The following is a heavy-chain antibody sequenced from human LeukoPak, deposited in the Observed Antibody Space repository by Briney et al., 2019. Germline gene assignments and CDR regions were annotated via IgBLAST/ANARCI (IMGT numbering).Heavy chain of an antibody. CDR1: GFTFGKYW. J-gene: IGHJ6*02. CDR3: ARDTAMATGMDV. CDR2: IKLDGSEK. D-gene: IGHD5-18*01. Sequence: GGSLRLSCVASGFTFGKYWMSWVRQAPGKGLEWVANIKLDGSEKNYVDSVKGRFTISRDNTKNSLYLQMNSLRAEDTAVFYCARDTAMATGMDVWGQGTTVTVSS. V-gene: IGHV3-7*03.